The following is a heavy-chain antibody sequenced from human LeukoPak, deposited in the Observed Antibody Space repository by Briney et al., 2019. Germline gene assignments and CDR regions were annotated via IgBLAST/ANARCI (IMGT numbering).Heavy chain of an antibody. J-gene: IGHJ2*01. CDR2: IYYSGST. Sequence: PSETLSLTCTVSGGSISRYYWSWIRQPPGKGLEWIGYIYYSGSTNYNPSLKSRVTISVDTSKNQFSLKLSSVTAADTAVYYCARLYNWNYAWYFDLWGRGTLVTVSS. CDR1: GGSISRYY. D-gene: IGHD1-7*01. CDR3: ARLYNWNYAWYFDL. V-gene: IGHV4-59*08.